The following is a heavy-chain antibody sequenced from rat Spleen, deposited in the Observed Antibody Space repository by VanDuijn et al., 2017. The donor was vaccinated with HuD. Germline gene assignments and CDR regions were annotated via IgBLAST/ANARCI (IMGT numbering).Heavy chain of an antibody. CDR3: ARPYYGYTSYNWFAY. CDR1: GFTFSNYG. J-gene: IGHJ3*01. V-gene: IGHV5-19*01. CDR2: ISPSGGGT. Sequence: EVQLVESGGGLVQPGRSLKLSCAASGFTFSNYGMHWIRQAPTKGLEWVASISPSGGGTYYADSVEGRFTISRDNAKSSLYLQMDSLRSEDTATYYCARPYYGYTSYNWFAYWSQGTLVTVSS. D-gene: IGHD1-9*01.